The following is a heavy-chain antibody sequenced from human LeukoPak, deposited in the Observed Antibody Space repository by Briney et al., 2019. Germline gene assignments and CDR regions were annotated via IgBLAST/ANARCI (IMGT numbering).Heavy chain of an antibody. V-gene: IGHV4-34*01. CDR3: ARVGKRVLRYFDWLSASDY. Sequence: PSETLSLTCTVSGGSISSYYWSWIRQPPGKGLEWIGEINHSGSTNYNPSLKSRVTISVDTSKNQFSLKLSSVTAADTAVYYCARVGKRVLRYFDWLSASDYWGQGTLVTVSS. CDR1: GGSISSYY. D-gene: IGHD3-9*01. J-gene: IGHJ4*02. CDR2: INHSGST.